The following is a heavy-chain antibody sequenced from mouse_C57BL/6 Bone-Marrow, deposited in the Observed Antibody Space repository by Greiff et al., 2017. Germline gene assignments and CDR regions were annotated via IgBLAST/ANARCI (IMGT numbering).Heavy chain of an antibody. CDR2: INPSNGGT. D-gene: IGHD1-1*01. CDR1: GYTFTSYW. CDR3: ARGRVYYGSSAWFAY. Sequence: QVQLQQSGTELVKPGASVKLSCKASGYTFTSYWMHWVKQRPGQGLEWIGNINPSNGGTNYNEKFKSKATLTVDKSSSTAYMQLSSLTSEDSAVYYCARGRVYYGSSAWFAYWGQGTLVTVSA. J-gene: IGHJ3*01. V-gene: IGHV1-53*01.